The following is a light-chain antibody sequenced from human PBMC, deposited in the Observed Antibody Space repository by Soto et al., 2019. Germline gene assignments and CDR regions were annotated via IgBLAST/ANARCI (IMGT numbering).Light chain of an antibody. CDR2: GAS. V-gene: IGKV3-20*01. Sequence: EIVLTQSPGTLSLSPGERATLSCRASQSIDNNYLAWYQQKPGQAPRLLIYGASSRATGIPDRFSGSGSGTDFTLTISRLEAEDFAVYYCQQYGSSPTTFGQGTKVEIK. J-gene: IGKJ1*01. CDR3: QQYGSSPTT. CDR1: QSIDNNY.